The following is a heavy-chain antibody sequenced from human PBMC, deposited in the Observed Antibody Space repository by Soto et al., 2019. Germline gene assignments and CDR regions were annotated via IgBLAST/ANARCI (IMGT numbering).Heavy chain of an antibody. CDR2: ISYDGSNK. D-gene: IGHD4-17*01. CDR1: GFTFSSYA. V-gene: IGHV3-30-3*01. Sequence: QVQLVESGGGVVQPGRSLRLSCAASGFTFSSYAMHWVRQAPGKGLEWVAVISYDGSNKYYADSVKGRFTISRDNSKNTLYLQMNSLRAEDTAVYYCARGLRSLGDWPEVDFDCWGQGTLVTVSS. CDR3: ARGLRSLGDWPEVDFDC. J-gene: IGHJ4*02.